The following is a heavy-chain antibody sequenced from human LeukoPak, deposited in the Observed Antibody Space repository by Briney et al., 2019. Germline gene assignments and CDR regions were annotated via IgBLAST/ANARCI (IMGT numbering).Heavy chain of an antibody. V-gene: IGHV3-7*01. CDR2: IKQDGSEK. D-gene: IGHD2-21*02. J-gene: IGHJ6*02. CDR1: GFTFSSYA. Sequence: GGSLRLSCAASGFTFSSYAMSWVRQSPGKGLEWVANIKQDGSEKYYVDSVKGRFTISRDNAKNSLYLQMNSLRAEDTAVYYCARYRVGVGIVVVTRYYYYGMDVWGQGTTVTVSS. CDR3: ARYRVGVGIVVVTRYYYYGMDV.